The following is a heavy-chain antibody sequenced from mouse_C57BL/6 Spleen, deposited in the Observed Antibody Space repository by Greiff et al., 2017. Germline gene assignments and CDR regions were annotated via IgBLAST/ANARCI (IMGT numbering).Heavy chain of an antibody. D-gene: IGHD1-3*01. CDR3: ARSSYYSGIDWFAY. Sequence: VQLQQPGAELVRPGSSVKLSCKASGYTFTSYWMHWVKQRPIQGLEWIGNINPSGSETQYNHKFKDKATLTVDKSSSTAYMQLSSLTSEDSAVYYCARSSYYSGIDWFAYWGQGTLVTVSA. CDR2: INPSGSET. CDR1: GYTFTSYW. V-gene: IGHV1-52*01. J-gene: IGHJ3*01.